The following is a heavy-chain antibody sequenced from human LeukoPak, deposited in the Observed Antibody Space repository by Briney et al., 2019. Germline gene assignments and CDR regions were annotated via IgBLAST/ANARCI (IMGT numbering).Heavy chain of an antibody. J-gene: IGHJ4*02. CDR1: GYTFTYCS. V-gene: IGHV1-68*01. CDR3: ARGGADYYGSGSYRLDY. Sequence: ASVKVSCKASGYTFTYCSLHWLQQAPGQGLERMRWITLYNGNTNYAKKFQGRVTITRDMSLRTAYIELSSLRSEDTAVYYCARGGADYYGSGSYRLDYWGQGTLVTVSS. D-gene: IGHD3-10*01. CDR2: ITLYNGNT.